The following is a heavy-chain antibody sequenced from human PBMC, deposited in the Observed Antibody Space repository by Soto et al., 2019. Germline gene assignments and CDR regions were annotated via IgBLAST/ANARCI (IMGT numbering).Heavy chain of an antibody. J-gene: IGHJ6*02. CDR3: ARRLSFGEFKYYHAMDV. CDR1: GGSISSSSYY. D-gene: IGHD3-10*01. Sequence: SETLSLTCTVSGGSISSSSYYWGWIRQPPGKGLEWIGSIYYSGSTYYNPSLKSRVTISVDTSKNQFSLKLSSVTTADTAVYYGARRLSFGEFKYYHAMDVWGQVT. CDR2: IYYSGST. V-gene: IGHV4-39*01.